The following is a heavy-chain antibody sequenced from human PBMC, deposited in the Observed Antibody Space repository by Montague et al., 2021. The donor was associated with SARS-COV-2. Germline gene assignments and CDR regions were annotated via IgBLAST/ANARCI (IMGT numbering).Heavy chain of an antibody. CDR3: ARHLADCAGDCYPDYFDY. CDR1: GGSLSSGLFY. Sequence: SETLSLTCTVSGGSLSSGLFYWGWIRQPPGKGLEWIGSIHNGGTTTNNPSLKSRVTLSADPSKNQFSLSLDSMTAADTAVYYCARHLADCAGDCYPDYFDYWGLGTLVTVSS. D-gene: IGHD2-21*01. CDR2: IHNGGTT. V-gene: IGHV4-39*01. J-gene: IGHJ4*02.